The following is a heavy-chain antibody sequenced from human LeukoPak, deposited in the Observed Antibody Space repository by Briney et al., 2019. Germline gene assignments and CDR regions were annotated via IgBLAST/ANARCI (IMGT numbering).Heavy chain of an antibody. CDR2: IKQDGSER. Sequence: GGPLRLSCAASGFTFSNYWMSWVRQAPGKGLEWVANIKQDGSERYYVDSVKGRFTISRDSAKNSLYLQLNSLRVEDTAVYYCASQRFLDYWGQGTLVTVSS. D-gene: IGHD3-3*01. CDR1: GFTFSNYW. V-gene: IGHV3-7*01. J-gene: IGHJ4*02. CDR3: ASQRFLDY.